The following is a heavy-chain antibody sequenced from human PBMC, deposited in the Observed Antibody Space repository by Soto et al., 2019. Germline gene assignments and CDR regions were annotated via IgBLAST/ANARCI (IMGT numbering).Heavy chain of an antibody. CDR1: GDSVSTAY. D-gene: IGHD1-26*01. CDR2: IYNGGSP. CDR3: ARRYGGNLDY. J-gene: IGHJ4*02. V-gene: IGHV4-59*08. Sequence: SETLSLTCTVSGDSVSTAYWGWIRQPPGKRLEYIGFIYNGGSPNYNPSLKSRVTISVDTSKNQFSLKLSSVTAADTAVYYCARRYGGNLDYWGQGTLVTVSS.